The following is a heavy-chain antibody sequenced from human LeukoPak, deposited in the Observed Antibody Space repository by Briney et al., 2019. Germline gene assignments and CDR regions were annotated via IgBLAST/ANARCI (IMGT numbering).Heavy chain of an antibody. D-gene: IGHD3-16*02. Sequence: SETLSLTCTVSGDSIRRDNYYWGWIRQPPGKGLEWIGSIYYSRSTYYNPSLKSRVSISVDPSKSQFSLKLTSVTAADTAVYYCATHPLLDYWGQGSLVTVSS. CDR2: IYYSRST. V-gene: IGHV4-39*01. J-gene: IGHJ4*02. CDR1: GDSIRRDNYY. CDR3: ATHPLLDY.